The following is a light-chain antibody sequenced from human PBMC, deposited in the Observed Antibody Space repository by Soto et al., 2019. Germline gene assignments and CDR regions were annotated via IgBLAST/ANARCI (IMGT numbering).Light chain of an antibody. Sequence: DIQMTQSPSSLSASVGDRVTITCRASQSISYLNWYQQKPGKAPKLLIYAASSLQSGVPSRFSGSGSGTDFTLTISSLQPEDFATYYCQQSYNSPLTFGPGTKVDIK. CDR2: AAS. J-gene: IGKJ3*01. CDR1: QSISY. CDR3: QQSYNSPLT. V-gene: IGKV1-39*01.